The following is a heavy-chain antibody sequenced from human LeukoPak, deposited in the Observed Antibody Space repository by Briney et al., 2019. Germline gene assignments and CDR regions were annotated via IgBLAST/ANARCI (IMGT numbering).Heavy chain of an antibody. J-gene: IGHJ6*03. CDR2: IYYSGST. CDR1: GGSISSYY. V-gene: IGHV4-59*12. Sequence: PSETLSLTCTVSGGSISSYYWSWIRQPPGKGLEWIGYIYYSGSTNYNPSLKSRVTISVDTSKNQFSLKLGSVTAADTAVYYCARISSRSGPWYYMDVWGKGTTVTVSS. CDR3: ARISSRSGPWYYMDV. D-gene: IGHD1-26*01.